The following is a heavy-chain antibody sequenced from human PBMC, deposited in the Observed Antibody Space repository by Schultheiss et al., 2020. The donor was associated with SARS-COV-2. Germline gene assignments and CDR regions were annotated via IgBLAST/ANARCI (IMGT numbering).Heavy chain of an antibody. CDR3: ARDINYYDSSGYGG. V-gene: IGHV4-4*07. CDR2: IYTSGST. Sequence: SETLSLTCAVYGGSFSGYYWSWIRQPAGKGLEWIGRIYTSGSTNYNPSLKSRVTMSVDTSKNQFSLKLSSVTAADTAVYYCARDINYYDSSGYGGWGQGTLVTVSS. CDR1: GGSFSGYY. D-gene: IGHD3-22*01. J-gene: IGHJ4*02.